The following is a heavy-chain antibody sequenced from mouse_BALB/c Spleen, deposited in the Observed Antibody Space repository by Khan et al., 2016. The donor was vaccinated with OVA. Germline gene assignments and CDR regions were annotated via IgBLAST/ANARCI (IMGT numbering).Heavy chain of an antibody. CDR3: ARTYYRYDGYYAMDY. CDR1: GFSLSRYN. CDR2: IWGGGGS. V-gene: IGHV2-6-4*01. J-gene: IGHJ4*01. Sequence: VQLQESGPGLVAPSQSLSITYTVSGFSLSRYNIHWVRQPPGKGLEWLGMIWGGGGSDYNSTLKSRLSISKDHSKSQVFLKMSSLQTDDTAMYYCARTYYRYDGYYAMDYWGQGTSVTVSS. D-gene: IGHD2-14*01.